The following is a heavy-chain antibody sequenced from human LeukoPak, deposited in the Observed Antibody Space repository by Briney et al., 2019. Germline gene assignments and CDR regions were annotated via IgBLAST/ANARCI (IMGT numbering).Heavy chain of an antibody. V-gene: IGHV5-51*01. CDR3: ARRKGISALGLDD. Sequence: GESLKISFKGSGYSFTSYWIGWVRQMPGKGLEWMGIIYTGDSDTSYSLSFQGQVTISDHKCISTAYVQSSSLKASDTAMDYWARRKGISALGLDDSGQGSLVTVTA. J-gene: IGHJ4*02. D-gene: IGHD6-6*01. CDR2: IYTGDSDT. CDR1: GYSFTSYW.